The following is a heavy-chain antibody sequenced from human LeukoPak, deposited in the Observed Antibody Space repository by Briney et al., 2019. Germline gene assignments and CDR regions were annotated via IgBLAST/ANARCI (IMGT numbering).Heavy chain of an antibody. CDR2: ISYDGNNK. J-gene: IGHJ4*02. CDR3: ARDKVAAVAGSLDY. Sequence: GGSLRLSCAASGFTFSSYAMHWVRQAPGKGLEWVAVISYDGNNKYYADSVKGRFTISRDNSKNTLYLQMNSLRAEDTAVYYCARDKVAAVAGSLDYWGQGTLVTVSS. CDR1: GFTFSSYA. D-gene: IGHD6-19*01. V-gene: IGHV3-30-3*01.